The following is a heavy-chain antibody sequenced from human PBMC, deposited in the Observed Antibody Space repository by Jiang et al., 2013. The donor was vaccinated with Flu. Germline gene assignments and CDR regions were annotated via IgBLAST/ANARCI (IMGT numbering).Heavy chain of an antibody. CDR3: ARALGYSSGWPSRFDP. Sequence: VSGGSISSYYWSWIRQPPGKGLEWIGYIYYMGAPTXTPPSRVESPYPVDTSKNQFSLKLSSVTAADTAVYYCARALGYSSGWPSRFDPWGQGTLVTVSS. CDR1: GGSISSYY. J-gene: IGHJ5*02. V-gene: IGHV4-59*01. D-gene: IGHD6-19*01. CDR2: IYYMGAP.